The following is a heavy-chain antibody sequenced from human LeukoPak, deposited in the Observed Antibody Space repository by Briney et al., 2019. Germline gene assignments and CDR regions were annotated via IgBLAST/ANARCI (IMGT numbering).Heavy chain of an antibody. J-gene: IGHJ3*02. V-gene: IGHV3-30*18. CDR1: GFTFSSYG. D-gene: IGHD2-15*01. CDR3: AKGGPIVVVVAASESDAFDI. CDR2: ISYDGSNK. Sequence: EAGGSLRLSCAASGFTFSSYGMHWVRQAPGKGLEWVAVISYDGSNKYYADSVKGRFTISRDNSKNTLYLQMNSLRAEDTAVYYCAKGGPIVVVVAASESDAFDIWGQGTMVTVSS.